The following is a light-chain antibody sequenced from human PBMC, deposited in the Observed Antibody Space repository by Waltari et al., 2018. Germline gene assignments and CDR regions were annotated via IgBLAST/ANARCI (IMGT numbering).Light chain of an antibody. V-gene: IGKV3-20*01. CDR2: GAS. CDR3: QQYVVSPTGYT. Sequence: EVVLTQSPGTLSLSPGERATLSCRAIQSLSRNFLAWYQQKPGQAPRLLIYGASKRATGVPDRFSGSGSGTDFTLTISRLEPEDCAVYYCQQYVVSPTGYTCGQGTKLE. CDR1: QSLSRNF. J-gene: IGKJ2*01.